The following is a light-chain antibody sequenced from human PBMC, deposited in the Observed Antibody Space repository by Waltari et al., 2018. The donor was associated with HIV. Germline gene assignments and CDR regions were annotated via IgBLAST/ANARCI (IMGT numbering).Light chain of an antibody. V-gene: IGKV3-20*01. J-gene: IGKJ2*01. CDR2: GAS. Sequence: EIVLTQSPGTLSLSPGERATLSCRASQRVSGYLAWYQQTPGQAPRLLIYGASSRATGSPDRFSGSGSGTDFTLTISRLEPEDFAVYYCQQYGSSPPYTFGQGTKLEIK. CDR3: QQYGSSPPYT. CDR1: QRVSGY.